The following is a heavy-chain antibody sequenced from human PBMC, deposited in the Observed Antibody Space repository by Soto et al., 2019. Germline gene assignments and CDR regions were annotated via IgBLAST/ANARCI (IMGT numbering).Heavy chain of an antibody. CDR2: IYYSGST. V-gene: IGHV4-30-4*01. CDR3: ARGGHGQAYYSGSYGGFDY. Sequence: PSETLSLTCTVSGGSISSGDYYWGWIRQPPGKGLEWIGYIYYSGSTYYNPSLKSRVTISVDTSKNQFSLKLSSVTAADTAVYYCARGGHGQAYYSGSYGGFDYWGQGTLVTVSS. D-gene: IGHD1-26*01. CDR1: GGSISSGDYY. J-gene: IGHJ4*02.